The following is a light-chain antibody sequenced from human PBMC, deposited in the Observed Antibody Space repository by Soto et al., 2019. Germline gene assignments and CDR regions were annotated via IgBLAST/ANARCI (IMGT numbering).Light chain of an antibody. CDR1: QSVSSY. Sequence: EIVLTQSPATPSLSPGERATLSCRASQSVSSYLAWYQQKPGQAPRLLIYDASNRATGIPARFSGSGSGTDFTLTISSLEPEDFAVYYCQQRSNWPPTLTFGGGTKVDIK. CDR2: DAS. CDR3: QQRSNWPPTLT. J-gene: IGKJ4*01. V-gene: IGKV3-11*01.